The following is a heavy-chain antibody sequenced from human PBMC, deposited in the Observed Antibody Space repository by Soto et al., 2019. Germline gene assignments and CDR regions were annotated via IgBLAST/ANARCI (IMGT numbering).Heavy chain of an antibody. J-gene: IGHJ6*02. D-gene: IGHD6-13*01. CDR1: GGTFSSYA. CDR2: IIPIFGTA. Sequence: SVKVSCKASGGTFSSYAISWVRQAPGQGLEWMGGIIPIFGTANYAQKFQGRVTITADESTSTAYMELSSLRSEDTAVYYCARVQADHSSRGAMDYYYYGMDLWCQGTTVTASS. CDR3: ARVQADHSSRGAMDYYYYGMDL. V-gene: IGHV1-69*13.